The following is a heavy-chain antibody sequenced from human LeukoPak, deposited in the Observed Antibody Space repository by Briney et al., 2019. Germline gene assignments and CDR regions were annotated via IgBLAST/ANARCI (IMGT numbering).Heavy chain of an antibody. CDR1: GFTVSSNY. CDR2: IYSGGST. J-gene: IGHJ4*02. Sequence: HPGGSLRLSCAASGFTVSSNYMSWVRQAPGKGLEWVSVIYSGGSTYYADSVKGRFTISRDNSNNTLYLQMNSLRAEDTAVYYCARSRYYDSSGYPYYFDYWGQGTLVTVSS. D-gene: IGHD3-22*01. CDR3: ARSRYYDSSGYPYYFDY. V-gene: IGHV3-53*01.